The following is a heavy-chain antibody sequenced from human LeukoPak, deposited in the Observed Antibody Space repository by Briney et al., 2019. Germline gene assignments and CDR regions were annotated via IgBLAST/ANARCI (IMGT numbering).Heavy chain of an antibody. CDR2: IYYTGST. CDR1: GGSIRNSDYY. J-gene: IGHJ5*02. D-gene: IGHD2-8*01. CDR3: ARENYCTNGVCWAFDP. V-gene: IGHV4-39*07. Sequence: NPAETLSLTCTVSGGSIRNSDYYWSWIRQPPGRGLEWIGNIYYTGSTSYNPSLKSRLTFSVDTFNNQFFLHLSSVTAADTAVYYCARENYCTNGVCWAFDPWGQGTLVTVSS.